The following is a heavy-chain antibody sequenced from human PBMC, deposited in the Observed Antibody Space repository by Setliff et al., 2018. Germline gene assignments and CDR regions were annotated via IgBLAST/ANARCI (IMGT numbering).Heavy chain of an antibody. D-gene: IGHD6-13*01. CDR1: GGTFSNYG. V-gene: IGHV1-69*13. J-gene: IGHJ6*02. Sequence: GASVKVSCKASGGTFSNYGITWVRQAPGQGLEWMGGIIPMFRSGNYPQRFQGRVTITADESTSTVYMELTSLRVEDTAVYYCARGKLDVVAAGGKFCAMDVWGQGTAVTVS. CDR3: ARGKLDVVAAGGKFCAMDV. CDR2: IIPMFRSG.